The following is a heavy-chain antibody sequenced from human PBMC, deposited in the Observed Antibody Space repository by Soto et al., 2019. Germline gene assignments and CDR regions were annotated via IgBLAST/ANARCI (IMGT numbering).Heavy chain of an antibody. CDR1: VFSFNSFA. Sequence: LRLSCAASVFSFNSFAMSWVRQAPVNVLECGSGISGSGGATYYAASVKGRFTISRDNSKNTLYLQMNSLRAEDTDVYYCTKHQAGSLTHFDYWGQGTPVTVSS. D-gene: IGHD2-2*01. CDR2: ISGSGGAT. V-gene: IGHV3-23*01. J-gene: IGHJ4*02. CDR3: TKHQAGSLTHFDY.